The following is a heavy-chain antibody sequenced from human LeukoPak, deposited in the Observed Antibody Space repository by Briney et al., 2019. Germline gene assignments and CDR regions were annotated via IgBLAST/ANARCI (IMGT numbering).Heavy chain of an antibody. CDR1: GGSFSGYY. V-gene: IGHV4-34*01. Sequence: SETLSLTCAVHGGSFSGYYWSWIRQPPGKGLEWIGEINHSGSTNYNPSLKSRVTISVDTSKNQFSLKLSSVTAADTAVYYCARGPGYQQPLWGQGTLVTVSS. CDR3: ARGPGYQQPL. D-gene: IGHD2-2*01. CDR2: INHSGST. J-gene: IGHJ4*02.